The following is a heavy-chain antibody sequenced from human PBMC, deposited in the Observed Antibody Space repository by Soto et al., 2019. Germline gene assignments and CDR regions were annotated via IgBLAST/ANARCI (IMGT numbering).Heavy chain of an antibody. J-gene: IGHJ6*02. V-gene: IGHV1-69*06. CDR1: GGTFSSYA. CDR3: ARGTGQYSYGMAV. CDR2: IIPIFGTA. D-gene: IGHD1-1*01. Sequence: QVQLVQSGAEVKKPGSSVKVSCKASGGTFSSYAISWERQAPGQGLEWMGGIIPIFGTANYAQKFQGRVTITANKSTSTASRGLSSLRSEDTAGYYGARGTGQYSYGMAVWAKGPRSPSP.